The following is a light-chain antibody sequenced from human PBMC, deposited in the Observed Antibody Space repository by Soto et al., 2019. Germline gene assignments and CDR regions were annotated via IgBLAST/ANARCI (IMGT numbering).Light chain of an antibody. V-gene: IGLV2-14*01. CDR2: GVS. CDR3: SSYTSTNFVI. J-gene: IGLJ2*01. CDR1: SGDIGDYKY. Sequence: QSALTQPASVSGSPGQSITISCTGSSGDIGDYKYVSWYKQHPGKAPKLMIYGVSNRPSGVSNRFSASKSGNTASLTISGLQAEDEADYYCSSYTSTNFVIFGGGTKVTVL.